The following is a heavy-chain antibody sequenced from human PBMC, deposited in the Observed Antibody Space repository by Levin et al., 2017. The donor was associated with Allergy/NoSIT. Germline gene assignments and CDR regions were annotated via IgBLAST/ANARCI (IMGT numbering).Heavy chain of an antibody. CDR1: GFTFSYAR. V-gene: IGHV3-15*01. Sequence: KAGESLKISCEASGFTFSYARMTWVRQAPGKGLEWVGHIKNQPDGATTDYAAPVRGRFIISRDDSRNTVYLQMNSLKTEDTAVYYCTTLLDYGGILFDYWGQGALVTVSS. J-gene: IGHJ4*02. D-gene: IGHD4-23*01. CDR2: IKNQPDGATT. CDR3: TTLLDYGGILFDY.